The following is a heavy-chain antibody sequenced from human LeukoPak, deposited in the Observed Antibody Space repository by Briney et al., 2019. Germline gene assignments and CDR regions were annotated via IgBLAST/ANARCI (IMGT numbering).Heavy chain of an antibody. J-gene: IGHJ1*01. Sequence: WVRQPPGKGLEWIGSIYYSGSTYYNPSLKSRVTISVDTSKNQFSLKLSSVTAADTAVYYCARHVGSSPEYFQHWGQGTLVTVSS. CDR2: IYYSGST. CDR3: ARHVGSSPEYFQH. V-gene: IGHV4-39*01. D-gene: IGHD6-13*01.